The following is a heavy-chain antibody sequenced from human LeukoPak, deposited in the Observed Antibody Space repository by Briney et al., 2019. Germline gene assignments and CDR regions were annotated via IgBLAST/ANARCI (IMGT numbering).Heavy chain of an antibody. V-gene: IGHV4-59*01. CDR1: GGSISSYY. D-gene: IGHD5-18*01. J-gene: IGHJ4*02. CDR2: AYYSGST. CDR3: ARERSGYSYGFFDY. Sequence: PSETLSLTCTVSGGSISSYYWSWIRQPPGKGLEWIGYAYYSGSTNYNPSLKSRVTISVDTSKNQFSLKLSSVTAADTAVHYCARERSGYSYGFFDYWGQGTLVTVSS.